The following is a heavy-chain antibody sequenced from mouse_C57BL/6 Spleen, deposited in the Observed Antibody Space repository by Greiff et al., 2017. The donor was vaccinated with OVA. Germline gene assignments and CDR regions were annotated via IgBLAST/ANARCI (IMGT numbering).Heavy chain of an antibody. Sequence: VQLQQSGPVLVKPGASVKMSCKASGYTFTDYYMNWVKQSHGKSLEWIGVINPYNGGPSYNQKSKGKATLTVDKSTSTAYKELNSLTSEDSAVYYCERKDFYYGNYGYYAMDYWGQGTSVTVSS. J-gene: IGHJ4*01. V-gene: IGHV1-19*01. CDR3: ERKDFYYGNYGYYAMDY. D-gene: IGHD2-1*01. CDR2: INPYNGGP. CDR1: GYTFTDYY.